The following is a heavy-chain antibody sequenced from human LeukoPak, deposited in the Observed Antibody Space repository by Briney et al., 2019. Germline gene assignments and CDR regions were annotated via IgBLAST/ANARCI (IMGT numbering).Heavy chain of an antibody. CDR2: IKEDGSVK. J-gene: IGHJ4*02. Sequence: PGGSLRLSCAASGFTFGVSWMSWVRQAPGKGLEWVGNIKEDGSVKNYVDSVKGRLTISRDNAKSSLFLQMNNLRVEDKAVYYCVKDRGWDTFDYWGQGILVTVSS. CDR3: VKDRGWDTFDY. V-gene: IGHV3-7*01. D-gene: IGHD6-19*01. CDR1: GFTFGVSW.